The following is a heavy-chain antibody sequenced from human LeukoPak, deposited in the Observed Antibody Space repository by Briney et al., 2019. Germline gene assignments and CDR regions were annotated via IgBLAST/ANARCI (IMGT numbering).Heavy chain of an antibody. J-gene: IGHJ4*02. CDR2: IYSGGST. V-gene: IGHV3-66*01. D-gene: IGHD6-13*01. CDR1: GLTFSSYS. Sequence: GRSLRLSCAASGLTFSSYSMNWVRQAAGKGLEWVSVIYSGGSTYYADSVKGRFTISRDNSKNTLYLQMNSLRAEDTPVYYCASSLAAAGHNWGQGTLATVSS. CDR3: ASSLAAAGHN.